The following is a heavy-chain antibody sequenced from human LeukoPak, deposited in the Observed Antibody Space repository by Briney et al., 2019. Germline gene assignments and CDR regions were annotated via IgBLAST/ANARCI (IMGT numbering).Heavy chain of an antibody. D-gene: IGHD1-26*01. CDR2: ISNDGSRT. J-gene: IGHJ4*02. CDR3: AKAYGGSYGYYFDY. V-gene: IGHV3-64*01. Sequence: GGSLRLSCAASGFSFSTYGLFWVRQAPEKGLEFVSAISNDGSRTYYANSVKGRFTISRDNSKNTLYLQMNSLRAEDTAVYYCAKAYGGSYGYYFDYWGQGTLVTVSS. CDR1: GFSFSTYG.